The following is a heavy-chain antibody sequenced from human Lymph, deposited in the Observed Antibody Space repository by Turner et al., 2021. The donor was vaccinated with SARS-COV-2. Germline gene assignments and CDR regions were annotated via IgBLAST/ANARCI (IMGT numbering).Heavy chain of an antibody. Sequence: EVQLVESGGGLVQPGRSLRLSCAASGFTFDDYALHWDRQGPGKGLGWVSVISWDSGSIGYAASVKGQFTISRDNAKNSLYLQMNSLRAEDTAFYYCAKDRGGEQLVRLFDYWGQGTLVTVSS. CDR1: GFTFDDYA. CDR3: AKDRGGEQLVRLFDY. J-gene: IGHJ4*02. V-gene: IGHV3-9*01. CDR2: ISWDSGSI. D-gene: IGHD6-6*01.